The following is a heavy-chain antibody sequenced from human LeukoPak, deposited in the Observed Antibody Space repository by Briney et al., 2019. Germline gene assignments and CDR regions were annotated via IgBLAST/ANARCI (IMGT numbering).Heavy chain of an antibody. D-gene: IGHD3-3*01. J-gene: IGHJ4*02. CDR2: MNPNSGNT. CDR3: ARVRGYHRYIDY. V-gene: IGHV1-8*03. Sequence: ASVKVSCKASGYTFTSYDINWVRQATGQGLEWMGWMNPNSGNTGYAQKFQGRVTITRNTSIRTAYMELSSLRSEDTAVYYCARVRGYHRYIDYWGQGTLVTVSS. CDR1: GYTFTSYD.